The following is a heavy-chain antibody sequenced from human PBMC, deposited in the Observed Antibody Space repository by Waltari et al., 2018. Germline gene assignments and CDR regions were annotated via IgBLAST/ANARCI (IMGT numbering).Heavy chain of an antibody. CDR1: GYTFTDYY. D-gene: IGHD2-21*01. J-gene: IGHJ4*02. Sequence: EVQLVQSGAEVKKPGATVKISCKVSGYTFTDYYMHWVQPGPGKVLGRMGLVDPDDAETIDDEKFQSSVTANADTSTDTVYMELISLVAEDTADCDCVFGDCYNYYFDFLGQGTLVTVSS. V-gene: IGHV1-69-2*01. CDR2: VDPDDAET. CDR3: VFGDCYNYYFDF.